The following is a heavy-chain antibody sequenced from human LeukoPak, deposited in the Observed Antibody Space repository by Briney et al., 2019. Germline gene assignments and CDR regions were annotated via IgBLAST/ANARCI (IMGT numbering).Heavy chain of an antibody. CDR1: GFTFSSHG. V-gene: IGHV3-30*03. CDR3: ARDRTSWSDALDI. Sequence: PGGSLRLSCAASGFTFSSHGMHWVRQAPGRGLEWVAVISYDTRSDYHVDSVKGRFSISRGNSKNILYLQMNSLRPEDTAVYYCARDRTSWSDALDIWGLGTLVTVSS. CDR2: ISYDTRSD. D-gene: IGHD1-14*01. J-gene: IGHJ3*02.